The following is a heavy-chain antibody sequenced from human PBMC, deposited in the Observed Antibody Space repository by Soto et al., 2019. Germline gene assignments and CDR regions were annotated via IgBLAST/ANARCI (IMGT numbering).Heavy chain of an antibody. V-gene: IGHV1-2*02. Sequence: QVQLVQSGAEVKKSGASVKVSCKASGYTFTGHYIHWVRQAPGQGPEWMGEIGPNSGDTKYAQKFKGRVTMTRDTSITTVYMELSNLSPDDTAVYYCGRGRSGELVVFYWGQGTLVTVYS. J-gene: IGHJ4*02. D-gene: IGHD1-1*01. CDR1: GYTFTGHY. CDR2: IGPNSGDT. CDR3: GRGRSGELVVFY.